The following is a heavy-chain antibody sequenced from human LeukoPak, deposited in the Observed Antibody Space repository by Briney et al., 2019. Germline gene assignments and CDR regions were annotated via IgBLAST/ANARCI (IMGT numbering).Heavy chain of an antibody. D-gene: IGHD3/OR15-3a*01. V-gene: IGHV4-59*01. CDR2: IYYTVST. Sequence: SETLSLTSTVSGGSTSTYYSSWIRPPPGGGLEWVGYIYYTVSTNNNTSLKSRVTLSVETSKKQLSWNLTSVAAAATAVSYCARDRGDGYDDFWDYWGQGTLVTVSS. J-gene: IGHJ4*02. CDR3: ARDRGDGYDDFWDY. CDR1: GGSTSTYY.